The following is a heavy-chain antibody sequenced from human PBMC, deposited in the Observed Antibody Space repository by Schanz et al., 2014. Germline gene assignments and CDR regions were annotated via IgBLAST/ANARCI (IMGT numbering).Heavy chain of an antibody. Sequence: EVQLVESGGRVERPGGSLRLSCAASGFIFDDYGMSWVRQVPGKGLEWVSGINWNGGDTSYADSVKGRFIISRDNAKNSLYLEMNSLRAGDTAFYHCARGSSASLSRVWFDLWGQGTLXTVSS. CDR3: ARGSSASLSRVWFDL. CDR2: INWNGGDT. CDR1: GFIFDDYG. V-gene: IGHV3-20*01. J-gene: IGHJ5*02. D-gene: IGHD6-6*01.